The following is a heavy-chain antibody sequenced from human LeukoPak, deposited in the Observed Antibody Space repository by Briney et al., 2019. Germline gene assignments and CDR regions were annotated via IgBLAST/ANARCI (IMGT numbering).Heavy chain of an antibody. CDR3: ARRIAAPTNWFDP. Sequence: SVKVSCKASGGAFSSYAISWVRQAPGQGLEWMGGIIPIFGTANYARKFQGRVTITTDESASTAYMELSSLRSEDTAVYYCARRIAAPTNWFDPWGQGTLVTVSS. J-gene: IGHJ5*02. V-gene: IGHV1-69*05. CDR2: IIPIFGTA. D-gene: IGHD6-13*01. CDR1: GGAFSSYA.